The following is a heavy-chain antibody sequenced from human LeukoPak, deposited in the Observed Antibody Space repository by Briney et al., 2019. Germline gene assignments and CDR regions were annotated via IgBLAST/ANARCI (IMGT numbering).Heavy chain of an antibody. D-gene: IGHD2-2*02. CDR3: ARWCTSCYTIQT. CDR1: GGSISSGDYY. Sequence: SETLSPTCTVSGGSISSGDYYWSWIRQPPGKGREWIGYIYYSGSTYYNPSLKSRVTISVDTSNNQFSLKLSSVTAADTAVYYCARWCTSCYTIQTWGQGTLVTVSS. CDR2: IYYSGST. V-gene: IGHV4-30-4*08. J-gene: IGHJ5*02.